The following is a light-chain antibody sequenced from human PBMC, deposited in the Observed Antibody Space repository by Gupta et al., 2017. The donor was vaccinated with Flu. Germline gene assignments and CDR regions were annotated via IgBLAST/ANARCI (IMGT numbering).Light chain of an antibody. CDR3: AAWDDRLRGYG. J-gene: IGLJ1*01. CDR2: RNN. V-gene: IGLV1-47*01. Sequence: QSVLTQPPSASGTPGQRVTISCSGSSSNIGTNYVFWYQQLPGTAPKLLIYRNNLRSSGVPDRFSGSRSGTYASRAIRGLRSDDEADDYCAAWDDRLRGYGFGTGTKVTVL. CDR1: SSNIGTNY.